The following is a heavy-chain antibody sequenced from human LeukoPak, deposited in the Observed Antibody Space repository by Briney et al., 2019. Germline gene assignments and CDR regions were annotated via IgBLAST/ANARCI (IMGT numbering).Heavy chain of an antibody. CDR1: GFTFSNYW. Sequence: GGSLRLSCAASGFTFSNYWMSWVRQAPGKGLECVANIKEDGSEEYYMDSVKGRFSISRDNAKNTLYLQMNSLRAEDTAVYYCAKRSSLGYWGQGTLVTVSS. J-gene: IGHJ4*02. CDR2: IKEDGSEE. CDR3: AKRSSLGY. V-gene: IGHV3-7*03.